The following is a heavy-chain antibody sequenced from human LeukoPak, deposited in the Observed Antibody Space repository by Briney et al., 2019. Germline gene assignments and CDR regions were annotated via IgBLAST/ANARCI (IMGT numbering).Heavy chain of an antibody. CDR3: ARNKDLSSDVFDI. Sequence: GSLRLSCAASGFIFSSYAMSWVRQAPGKGLVWVSRINSDGSSTSYADSVKGRFTISRDNAKNTLYLQMNSLRAEDTAGYYCARNKDLSSDVFDIGGQGTMVTVSS. V-gene: IGHV3-74*01. J-gene: IGHJ3*02. CDR2: INSDGSST. CDR1: GFIFSSYA.